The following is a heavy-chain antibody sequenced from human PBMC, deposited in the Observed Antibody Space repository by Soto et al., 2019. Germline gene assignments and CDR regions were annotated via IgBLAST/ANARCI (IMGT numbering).Heavy chain of an antibody. J-gene: IGHJ6*02. CDR2: IYPGDSDT. Sequence: GESLKITCKGSGYSFTSYWIGWVRQMPGKGLEWMGIIYPGDSDTRYSPSFQGQVTISADKSISTAYLQWSSLKASDTAMYYCARHLGSAAGPLYGMDVWGQGTTVTVSS. CDR1: GYSFTSYW. D-gene: IGHD6-13*01. CDR3: ARHLGSAAGPLYGMDV. V-gene: IGHV5-51*01.